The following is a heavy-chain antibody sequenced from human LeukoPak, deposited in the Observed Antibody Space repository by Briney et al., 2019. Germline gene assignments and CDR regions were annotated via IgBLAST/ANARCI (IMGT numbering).Heavy chain of an antibody. Sequence: PGGSLRLSCAASGFTFSSYETNWVSQAPGEGMEWVSYISSSGSTIYYADSVKGRFTISRDNAKNSLYLQMNSLRAEDTAVYYCARDGSIAAAGTGAFDIWGQGTMVTVSS. CDR2: ISSSGSTI. D-gene: IGHD6-13*01. CDR3: ARDGSIAAAGTGAFDI. J-gene: IGHJ3*02. CDR1: GFTFSSYE. V-gene: IGHV3-48*03.